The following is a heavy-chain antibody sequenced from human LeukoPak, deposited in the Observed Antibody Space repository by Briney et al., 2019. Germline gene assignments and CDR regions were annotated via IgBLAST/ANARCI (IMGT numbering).Heavy chain of an antibody. CDR2: IWYDESNK. V-gene: IGHV3-33*01. Sequence: GGSLRLSCAASGFTFSSYGMHWVRQAPGKGLEWVAVIWYDESNKYYADSVKGRFTISRDNSKNTLYLQMNSLRAEDTAVYYCTTDEDWNYARKDVWGQGATVIVSS. CDR3: TTDEDWNYARKDV. CDR1: GFTFSSYG. D-gene: IGHD1-7*01. J-gene: IGHJ6*02.